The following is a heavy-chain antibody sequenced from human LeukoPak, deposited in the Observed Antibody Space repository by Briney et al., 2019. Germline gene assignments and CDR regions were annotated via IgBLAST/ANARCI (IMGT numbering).Heavy chain of an antibody. CDR3: ARGRRYYAFWSQGDFDY. Sequence: ASVKVSCKASGYTFTGYYMHWVRQAPGQGLEWMGWINPNSGGTNYAQKFQGRVTMTRDTSISTAYMELSRLRSDDTAVYYCARGRRYYAFWSQGDFDYWGQGTLVTVSS. V-gene: IGHV1-2*02. D-gene: IGHD3-3*01. CDR1: GYTFTGYY. CDR2: INPNSGGT. J-gene: IGHJ4*02.